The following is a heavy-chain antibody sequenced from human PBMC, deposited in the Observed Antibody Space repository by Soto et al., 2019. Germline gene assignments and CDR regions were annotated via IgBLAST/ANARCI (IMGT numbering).Heavy chain of an antibody. CDR2: IYYSGST. J-gene: IGHJ6*02. CDR3: ARDLAAAGSDDYGMDV. CDR1: GGSISSGDYY. Sequence: SETLSLTCTVSGGSISSGDYYWSWIRQPPGKGLEWIGYIYYSGSTYYNPSLKSRVTISVDTSKNQFSLKLSPVTAADTAVYYCARDLAAAGSDDYGMDVWGQGTTVTVSS. V-gene: IGHV4-30-4*01. D-gene: IGHD6-13*01.